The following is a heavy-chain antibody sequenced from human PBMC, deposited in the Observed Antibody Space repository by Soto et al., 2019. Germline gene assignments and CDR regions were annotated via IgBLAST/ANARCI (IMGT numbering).Heavy chain of an antibody. CDR1: GFTFDDYG. D-gene: IGHD3-16*01. CDR3: ARDGKTRLWGPLSRYMDV. CDR2: INWNGGST. V-gene: IGHV3-20*01. Sequence: EVQLVESGGGVVRPGGSLRLSCAASGFTFDDYGMSWVRQAPGKGLEWVSGINWNGGSTGYADSVKGRFTISRDNAKNSLYLQMNSLRAEDTALYHCARDGKTRLWGPLSRYMDVWGKGTTVTVSS. J-gene: IGHJ6*03.